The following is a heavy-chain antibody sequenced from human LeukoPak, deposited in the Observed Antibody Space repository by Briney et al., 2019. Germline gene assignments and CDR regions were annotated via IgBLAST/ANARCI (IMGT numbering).Heavy chain of an antibody. Sequence: GGSLRLSCAASGFTFSGYAMSWVRQAPGKGLEWVSAISGSGGSTYYADSVKGRFTISRDNSKNTLYLQMNSLRAEDTAVYYCAKDSASGYSYGYSHYWGQGTLVTVSS. CDR1: GFTFSGYA. CDR3: AKDSASGYSYGYSHY. D-gene: IGHD5-18*01. V-gene: IGHV3-23*01. J-gene: IGHJ4*02. CDR2: ISGSGGST.